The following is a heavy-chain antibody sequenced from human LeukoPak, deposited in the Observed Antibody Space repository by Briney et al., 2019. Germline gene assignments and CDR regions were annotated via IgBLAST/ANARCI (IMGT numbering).Heavy chain of an antibody. CDR2: IRYDGSNK. CDR3: AKDSSYSSRWYDFDY. D-gene: IGHD6-13*01. J-gene: IGHJ4*02. V-gene: IGHV3-30*02. CDR1: GFTFSGYG. Sequence: PGGSLRLSCAASGFTFSGYGMHWVRQAPGKGLEWVAFIRYDGSNKYYADSVKGRFTISRDNSKNTLYLQMNSLRAEDTAVYYCAKDSSYSSRWYDFDYWGQGTLVTVSS.